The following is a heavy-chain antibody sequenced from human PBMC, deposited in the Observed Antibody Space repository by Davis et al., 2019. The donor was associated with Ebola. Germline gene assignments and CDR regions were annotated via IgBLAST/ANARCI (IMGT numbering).Heavy chain of an antibody. Sequence: ASVKVSCKASGYTFTGYYMHWVRQAPGQGLEWMGWINPNSGGTNYAQKFQGRVTMTRDTSISTAYMELSSLRSEDTAVYHCARELELYGGLGYWGQGTLVTVSS. CDR2: INPNSGGT. V-gene: IGHV1-2*02. J-gene: IGHJ4*02. CDR3: ARELELYGGLGY. CDR1: GYTFTGYY. D-gene: IGHD1-7*01.